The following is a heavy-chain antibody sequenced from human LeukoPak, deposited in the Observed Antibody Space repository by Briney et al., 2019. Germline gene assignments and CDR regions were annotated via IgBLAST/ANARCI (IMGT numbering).Heavy chain of an antibody. CDR2: ISAYTGNT. D-gene: IGHD2-2*01. J-gene: IGHJ3*02. V-gene: IGHV1-18*01. Sequence: ASVKVSCKTSGYTFTSYGVTWVRQAPGQGLEWMGWISAYTGNTNYTQKLQGRVTMTTDTSMTTAYMELRSLKSDDTAVYYCARVCSSTTCPHDAFDIWGQGTMVTVSS. CDR3: ARVCSSTTCPHDAFDI. CDR1: GYTFTSYG.